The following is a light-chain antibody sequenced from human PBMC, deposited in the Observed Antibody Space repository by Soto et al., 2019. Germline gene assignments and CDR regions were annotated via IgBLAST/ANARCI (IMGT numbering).Light chain of an antibody. CDR1: QSISSRY. J-gene: IGKJ1*01. CDR2: GAS. CDR3: QQYGSSRT. Sequence: EIVLTQSPGTLSLSPGERATLSCRASQSISSRYLAWYQQKPGQAPRLLVYGASSWAPGIADRFSGSGSGTDFSLTVSRLEPEVFAVYYCQQYGSSRTFGQGTKVEIK. V-gene: IGKV3-20*01.